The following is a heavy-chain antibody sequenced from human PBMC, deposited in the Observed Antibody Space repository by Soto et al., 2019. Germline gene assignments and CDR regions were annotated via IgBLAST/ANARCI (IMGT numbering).Heavy chain of an antibody. Sequence: QITLKESGPTLVRPAQTLTLTCDFSGFSLSTYHMGVAWIRQPPGKALEWLALIYWDDDKRYSPSLKDWLAISQDTSSNQVVLTITNIGPGDSATYFCAHAGDYDLLTFDHWGPGTLVTVSS. CDR2: IYWDDDK. CDR1: GFSLSTYHMG. V-gene: IGHV2-5*02. J-gene: IGHJ4*02. D-gene: IGHD4-17*01. CDR3: AHAGDYDLLTFDH.